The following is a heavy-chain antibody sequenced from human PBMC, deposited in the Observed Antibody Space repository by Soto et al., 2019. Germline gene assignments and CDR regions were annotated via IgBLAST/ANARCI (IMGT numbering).Heavy chain of an antibody. D-gene: IGHD3-3*01. Sequence: ASVKVSCKASGYTFTSYGISWVRQAPGQGLEWMGWISAYNGNTNYAQKLQGRVTMTTDTSTSTAYMELRSLRSDDTAVYYCARDRRLGFGLVIDDAFDIWGQGTMVTV. V-gene: IGHV1-18*04. CDR1: GYTFTSYG. CDR2: ISAYNGNT. J-gene: IGHJ3*02. CDR3: ARDRRLGFGLVIDDAFDI.